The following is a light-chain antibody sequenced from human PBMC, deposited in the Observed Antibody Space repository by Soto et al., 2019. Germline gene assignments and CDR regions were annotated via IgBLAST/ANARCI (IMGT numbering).Light chain of an antibody. J-gene: IGLJ1*01. CDR3: SSFTSSITYV. CDR1: SSDVGGYNS. CDR2: DVT. V-gene: IGLV2-14*01. Sequence: QSALTQPASVSGSPGQSITISCTGTSSDVGGYNSVPWYRQDPGKAPKLMFYDVTNRPSGVSNRFSGSKSGNTASLTISGLQAEDEADYYCSSFTSSITYVFGTGTKVTVL.